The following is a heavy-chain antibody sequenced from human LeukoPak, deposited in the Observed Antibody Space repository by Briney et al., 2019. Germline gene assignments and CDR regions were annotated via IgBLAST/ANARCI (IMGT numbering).Heavy chain of an antibody. D-gene: IGHD5-18*01. J-gene: IGHJ3*02. Sequence: GGSLRLSCAASGFTFSSYSMNWVRQAPGKGLEWVSSISSSSSYIYYADSVKGRFTISRDNAKNSLYLQMNSLRAEDTAVYYCARLGRGNYTAMARGAFDIWGQGTMVTVSS. CDR1: GFTFSSYS. CDR2: ISSSSSYI. V-gene: IGHV3-21*01. CDR3: ARLGRGNYTAMARGAFDI.